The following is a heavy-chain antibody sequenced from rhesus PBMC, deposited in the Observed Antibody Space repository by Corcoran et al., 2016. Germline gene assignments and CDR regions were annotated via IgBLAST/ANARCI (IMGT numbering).Heavy chain of an antibody. Sequence: QVQLQESGPGVVKPSETLSLTCAVSGGSISDSYRWSWIRQPLGKGLEWIGYIYGSSTSTNYNPSLKIRVTISKDTSKNQFSLKLTSVTAADTAVYYCARALYYYSGTYYYYFDYWGQGVLVTVSS. CDR1: GGSISDSYR. J-gene: IGHJ4*01. CDR3: ARALYYYSGTYYYYFDY. CDR2: IYGSSTST. D-gene: IGHD3-16*01. V-gene: IGHV4S10*01.